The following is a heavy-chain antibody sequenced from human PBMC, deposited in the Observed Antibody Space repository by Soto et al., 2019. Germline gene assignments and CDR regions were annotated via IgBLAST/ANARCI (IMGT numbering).Heavy chain of an antibody. V-gene: IGHV4-38-2*01. D-gene: IGHD3-3*01. CDR3: ARAAYYDFWRCSSCFDGGWFDR. CDR1: GYSISSGYY. CDR2: IYHSGST. J-gene: IGHJ5*02. Sequence: QVQLQESGPGLVKPSETLSLTCAVSGYSISSGYYWGWIRQPPGKGLEWIGSIYHSGSTYYNPSHKSPVTISVDPSKNQYPLTLSSVAAASTAVYYCARAAYYDFWRCSSCFDGGWFDRWGQGTLVTFSS.